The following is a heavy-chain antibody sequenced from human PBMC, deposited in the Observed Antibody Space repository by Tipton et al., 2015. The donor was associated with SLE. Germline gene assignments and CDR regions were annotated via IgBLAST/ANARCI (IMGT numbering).Heavy chain of an antibody. D-gene: IGHD6-6*01. CDR1: GYSISSSYY. CDR2: IYYSGST. J-gene: IGHJ4*02. Sequence: LRLSCTVSGYSISSSYYWGWIRQPPGKGLEWIGSIYYSGSTYYNPSLKSRVTISVDTSKNQFSLKLSSVTAADTAVYYCARQWGDSSSSGDYWGQGTLVTVSS. V-gene: IGHV4-38-2*02. CDR3: ARQWGDSSSSGDY.